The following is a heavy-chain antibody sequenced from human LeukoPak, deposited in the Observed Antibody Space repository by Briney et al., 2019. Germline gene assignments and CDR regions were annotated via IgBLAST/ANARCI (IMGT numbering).Heavy chain of an antibody. CDR2: ISHDGAII. CDR3: AKDISQEWPGGFDY. CDR1: GFTFSRDS. J-gene: IGHJ4*02. V-gene: IGHV3-48*01. D-gene: IGHD3-3*01. Sequence: GGSLRLSCAASGFTFSRDSMNWVRQAPGKGLEWISYISHDGAIIYYADSVRGRFTISRDNARNSLYLQMNSLRAEDTALYYCAKDISQEWPGGFDYWGQGTLVTVSS.